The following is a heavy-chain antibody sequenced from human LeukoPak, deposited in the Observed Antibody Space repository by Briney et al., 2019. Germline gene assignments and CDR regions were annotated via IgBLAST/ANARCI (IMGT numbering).Heavy chain of an antibody. CDR3: ARGRDGYDN. CDR2: LYYTGSA. D-gene: IGHD5-24*01. J-gene: IGHJ4*02. Sequence: SETLSLICTVSGGSINFYYWRWIRHPPGKGLEWIGDLYYTGSANYNPSLKSRVTMSVDTSKNQFSLKLSSVTAADTAFYYCARGRDGYDNWGQGTLVTVSS. V-gene: IGHV4-59*01. CDR1: GGSINFYY.